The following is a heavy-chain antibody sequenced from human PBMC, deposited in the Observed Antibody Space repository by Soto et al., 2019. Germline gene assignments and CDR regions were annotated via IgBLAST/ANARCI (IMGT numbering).Heavy chain of an antibody. Sequence: SETLSLTCTVSGGSISSGDYYWSWIRQPPGKGLEWIGYIYYSGSTYYNPSLKSRVTISVVTSKNQFSLKLSSVTAADTAVYYCASFSPVITGYDYWGQGTLVTVSS. J-gene: IGHJ4*02. D-gene: IGHD3-16*02. CDR3: ASFSPVITGYDY. V-gene: IGHV4-30-4*01. CDR2: IYYSGST. CDR1: GGSISSGDYY.